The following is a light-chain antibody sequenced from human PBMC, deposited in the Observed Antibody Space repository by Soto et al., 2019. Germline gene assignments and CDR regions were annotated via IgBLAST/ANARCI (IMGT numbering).Light chain of an antibody. V-gene: IGLV2-23*01. J-gene: IGLJ1*01. CDR2: EAT. Sequence: QSVLTQPASVSGSPGQSITISCTGSISDVGSYNLVSWYQHHPGKVPKVIIYEATKRPSGVSSRFSGSKSPNAASLTISGFQAEEEVDYYCCSYAESSRTFESGTKVTVL. CDR1: ISDVGSYNL. CDR3: CSYAESSRT.